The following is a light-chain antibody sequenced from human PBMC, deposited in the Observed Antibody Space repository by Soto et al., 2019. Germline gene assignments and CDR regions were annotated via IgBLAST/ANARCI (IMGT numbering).Light chain of an antibody. CDR1: SGSVSTSYY. V-gene: IGLV8-61*01. Sequence: QAVVTQEPSFSVSPGGTVTLTCGLSSGSVSTSYYPSWYQQTPGQAPRTLIYSTNTRSSGVPDRFSGSILGNKAALTITGDQADDESDYYCVLYMGSGINWVFGGGTKLTVL. CDR2: STN. J-gene: IGLJ3*02. CDR3: VLYMGSGINWV.